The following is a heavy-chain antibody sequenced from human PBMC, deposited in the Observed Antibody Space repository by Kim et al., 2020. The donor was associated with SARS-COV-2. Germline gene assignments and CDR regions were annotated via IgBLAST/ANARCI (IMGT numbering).Heavy chain of an antibody. Sequence: GGSLRLSCVAAGFTFSGSAMHWVRQAFGKGLEWVGRIRSKANSYATAYAASVKGRFTISRDDSKNTAYLEMNRLKTGDTAVYYCTPTGGILTGYYKGYWGQGTLVTVSS. J-gene: IGHJ4*02. D-gene: IGHD3-9*01. CDR3: TPTGGILTGYYKGY. CDR1: GFTFSGSA. CDR2: IRSKANSYAT. V-gene: IGHV3-73*01.